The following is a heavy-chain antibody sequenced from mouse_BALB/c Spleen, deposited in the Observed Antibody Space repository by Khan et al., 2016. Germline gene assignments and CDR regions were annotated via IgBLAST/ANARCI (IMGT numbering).Heavy chain of an antibody. J-gene: IGHJ4*01. D-gene: IGHD1-1*01. V-gene: IGHV3-2*02. CDR3: ARSDYGDKEAMDY. CDR2: ISYSGST. Sequence: VQLKESGPGLVKPSQSLSLTCTVTGYSITSDYAWNWIRQFPGNRLEWMGYISYSGSTSYNPSLKSRISITRDTSKNQFFLQLNSVTSEDTATYYCARSDYGDKEAMDYWGQGTSVTVSS. CDR1: GYSITSDYA.